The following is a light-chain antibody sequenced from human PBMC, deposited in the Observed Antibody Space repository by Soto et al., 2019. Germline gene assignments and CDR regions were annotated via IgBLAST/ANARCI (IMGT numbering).Light chain of an antibody. CDR1: SSNIGGNS. CDR3: GSWDSSLSAYV. V-gene: IGLV1-51*01. CDR2: DDN. Sequence: QSVLTQPPSVSAAPGQEVTISCSGSSSNIGGNSVSWYQQLPGTAPNLLIYDDNKRPSGIPARFSGSKSGTSATLGITGFQTGDEADYYCGSWDSSLSAYVFGTGPKVTVL. J-gene: IGLJ1*01.